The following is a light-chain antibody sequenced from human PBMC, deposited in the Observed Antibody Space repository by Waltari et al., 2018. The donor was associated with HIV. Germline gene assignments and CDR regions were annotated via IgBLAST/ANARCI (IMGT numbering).Light chain of an antibody. CDR3: ASWDDRLSGWV. CDR2: SNK. V-gene: IGLV1-44*01. Sequence: QSVLTQPPSASGTPGQRVTISCSGSSSNIGSNTVNWYQQVPGTAPKHLIYSNKRRPSGVPDRFSGSKAGTSASLAISGLQSEDEVDYFCASWDDRLSGWVFGGGTKLTVL. J-gene: IGLJ3*02. CDR1: SSNIGSNT.